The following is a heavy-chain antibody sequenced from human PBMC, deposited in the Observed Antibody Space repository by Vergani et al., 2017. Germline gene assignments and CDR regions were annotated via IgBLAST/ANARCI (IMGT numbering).Heavy chain of an antibody. CDR1: GGSISSGGYS. J-gene: IGHJ5*02. CDR3: ARDSRYCSSTSCYVGRDWFDP. D-gene: IGHD2-2*01. V-gene: IGHV4-30-2*01. CDR2: IYHSGST. Sequence: QLQLQESGSGLVKPSQTLSLTCAVSGGSISSGGYSWSWIRQPPGKGLEWIGYIYHSGSTYYNPSLKSRVTISVDRSKNQFSLKLSSVTAADTAVYYCARDSRYCSSTSCYVGRDWFDPWGQGTLVTVSS.